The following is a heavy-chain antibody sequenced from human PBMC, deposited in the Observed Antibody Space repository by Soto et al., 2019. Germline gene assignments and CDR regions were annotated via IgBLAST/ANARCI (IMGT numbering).Heavy chain of an antibody. Sequence: ASVKVSCKASGYTFTSYDINWVRQAPGQGLEWMGWISAYNGNTNYAQKLQGRVTMTTDTSTSTAYMELRSLRSDDTAVYYCARLPTRIQYGMDVWGQGTTVTVSS. CDR3: ARLPTRIQYGMDV. CDR1: GYTFTSYD. D-gene: IGHD5-18*01. CDR2: ISAYNGNT. V-gene: IGHV1-18*01. J-gene: IGHJ6*02.